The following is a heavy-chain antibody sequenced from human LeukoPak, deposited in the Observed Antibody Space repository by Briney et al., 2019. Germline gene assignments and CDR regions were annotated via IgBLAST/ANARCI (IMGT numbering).Heavy chain of an antibody. J-gene: IGHJ3*02. D-gene: IGHD6-19*01. V-gene: IGHV1-18*01. CDR3: ARDHIAVAGNAAFDI. Sequence: ASVKVSCKASGYTFTSYGISWVRQAPGQGLEWMGWISTYNGNTNYAQKLQGRVTMTTDTSTSTAYMELRSLRSDDTAVYYCARDHIAVAGNAAFDIWGQGTMVTVSS. CDR2: ISTYNGNT. CDR1: GYTFTSYG.